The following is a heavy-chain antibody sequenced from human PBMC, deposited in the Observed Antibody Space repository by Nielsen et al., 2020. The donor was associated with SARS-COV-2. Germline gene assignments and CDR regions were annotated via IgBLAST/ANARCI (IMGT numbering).Heavy chain of an antibody. CDR2: INYSGYT. Sequence: SETLSLTCAVFGGSFSGYYWSWIRQPPGKGLEWIGEINYSGYTNYNPSLKSRVTISVDTSKNQFSLKLSSVTAADTAVYYCASRYYVSGFDSWGQGTLVTVSS. V-gene: IGHV4-34*01. D-gene: IGHD3-16*01. J-gene: IGHJ4*02. CDR3: ASRYYVSGFDS. CDR1: GGSFSGYY.